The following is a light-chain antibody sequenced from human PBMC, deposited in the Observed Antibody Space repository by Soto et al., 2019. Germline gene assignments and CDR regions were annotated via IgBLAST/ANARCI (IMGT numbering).Light chain of an antibody. CDR3: QSYESSPSGYV. CDR2: GDT. Sequence: QSVLTQPRSVSGAPGQRVTIYCTGSSXNIGAGYDVHWYQQLPGTAPKLLIYGDTNRPSGVPDRFSGSKSATSASLAITGLQAEDEADYYCQSYESSPSGYVFGTGTKVTVL. V-gene: IGLV1-40*01. J-gene: IGLJ1*01. CDR1: SXNIGAGYD.